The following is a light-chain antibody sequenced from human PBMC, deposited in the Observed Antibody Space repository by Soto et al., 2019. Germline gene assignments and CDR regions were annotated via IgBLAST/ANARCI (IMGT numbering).Light chain of an antibody. CDR3: QQYKSYPWT. CDR1: QSISSW. V-gene: IGKV1-5*03. J-gene: IGKJ1*01. Sequence: DIQMTQSPSTLSASVGDRVTITCRASQSISSWLAWYQQKPGKAPKLLIYKASSLESGVPSSFSGSGSGTEFTLTISSLQPDDFATYYCQQYKSYPWTFGQGTKVEI. CDR2: KAS.